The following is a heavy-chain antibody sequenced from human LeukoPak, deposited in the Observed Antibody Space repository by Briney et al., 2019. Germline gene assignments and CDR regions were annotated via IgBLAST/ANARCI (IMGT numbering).Heavy chain of an antibody. D-gene: IGHD3-22*01. CDR3: ARVGYYDSSGYTYYYYYMDV. CDR2: IYTSGST. Sequence: SETLSLTCTVSGGSISSYYWSWIRQPAGKGLEWIGRIYTSGSTNYNPSLKSRVTMSVDTSKNQFSLKLSPVTAADTAVYYCARVGYYDSSGYTYYYYYMDVWGKGTTVTVSS. J-gene: IGHJ6*03. CDR1: GGSISSYY. V-gene: IGHV4-4*07.